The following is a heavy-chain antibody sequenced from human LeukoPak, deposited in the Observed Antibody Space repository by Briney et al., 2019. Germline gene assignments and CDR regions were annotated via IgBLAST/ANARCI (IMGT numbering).Heavy chain of an antibody. D-gene: IGHD2-15*01. J-gene: IGHJ6*02. CDR1: GGTFSSYA. Sequence: SVKVSCTASGGTFSSYAISWVRQAPGQGLEWMGGIIPIFGTANYAQKFQGRVTITADESTSTAYMELSSLRSEDTAVYYCARELRVYYYGMDVWGQGTTVTVSS. CDR3: ARELRVYYYGMDV. V-gene: IGHV1-69*13. CDR2: IIPIFGTA.